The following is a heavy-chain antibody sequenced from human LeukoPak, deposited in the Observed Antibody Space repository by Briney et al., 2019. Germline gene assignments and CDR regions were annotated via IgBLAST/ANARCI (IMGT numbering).Heavy chain of an antibody. V-gene: IGHV4-61*01. CDR1: GYSISSGYY. CDR2: IYYSGST. Sequence: SETLSLTCTVSGYSISSGYYWSWIRQPPGKGLEWIGYIYYSGSTNYNPSLKSRVTISVDTSKNQFSLKLSSVTAADTAVYYCARDFFGGSIAAEWGQGTLVTVSS. J-gene: IGHJ4*02. D-gene: IGHD6-13*01. CDR3: ARDFFGGSIAAE.